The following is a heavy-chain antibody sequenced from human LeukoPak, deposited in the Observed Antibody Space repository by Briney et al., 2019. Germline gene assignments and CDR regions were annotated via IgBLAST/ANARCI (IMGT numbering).Heavy chain of an antibody. CDR1: GFAFSFFG. J-gene: IGHJ4*02. CDR2: IQYDGSYK. V-gene: IGHV3-30*02. Sequence: PGESLRLSCGTSGFAFSFFGMHWVRQAPGKGLEWVAFIQYDGSYKFYADSVQGRFSISRDNSKNTLFLHMNSLATEDTAVYYCAKTSDQLLYSKLDFWGQGTLVTVS. D-gene: IGHD2-2*02. CDR3: AKTSDQLLYSKLDF.